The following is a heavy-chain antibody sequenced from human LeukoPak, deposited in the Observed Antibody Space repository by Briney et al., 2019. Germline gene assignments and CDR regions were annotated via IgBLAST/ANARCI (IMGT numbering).Heavy chain of an antibody. J-gene: IGHJ4*02. Sequence: PGGSLRLSCTASGLTFGDYAMSWFRQAPGKGLEWVGFVSSKAYGGTTDYAASVEGRFTISRDDSKSVVYLQMNSLKTEDTAMYYCTRYYYGSGSYSRFDSWGQGTLVIVSS. CDR3: TRYYYGSGSYSRFDS. D-gene: IGHD3-10*01. CDR2: VSSKAYGGTT. CDR1: GLTFGDYA. V-gene: IGHV3-49*03.